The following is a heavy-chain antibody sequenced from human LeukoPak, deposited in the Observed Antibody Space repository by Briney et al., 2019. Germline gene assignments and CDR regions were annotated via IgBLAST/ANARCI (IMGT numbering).Heavy chain of an antibody. V-gene: IGHV3-23*01. D-gene: IGHD4-17*01. J-gene: IGHJ4*02. Sequence: GGSLRLSCAASGFTFSSYAMSWVRQAPGKGLEWVSTISGSGGSTYYADSVKGRFNISRDNSKNTLYLQMNSLRAEDSAVYYCAKGFYGDYSFDCWGQGSLVTVSS. CDR3: AKGFYGDYSFDC. CDR1: GFTFSSYA. CDR2: ISGSGGST.